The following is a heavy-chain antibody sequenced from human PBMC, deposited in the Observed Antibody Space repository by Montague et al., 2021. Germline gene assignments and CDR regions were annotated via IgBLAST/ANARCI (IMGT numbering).Heavy chain of an antibody. CDR3: ARARITGTTTPFDY. Sequence: SETLSLTCTVSGGSISSTSHYWDWIRQPPEKGLEWIGTFYSGGNTYYNPALKSRVSISADTSNNQFSLKLHSVTAADTAVYFCARARITGTTTPFDYWGQGTLVIVSS. J-gene: IGHJ4*02. D-gene: IGHD1/OR15-1a*01. CDR1: GGSISSTSHY. CDR2: FYSGGNT. V-gene: IGHV4-39*01.